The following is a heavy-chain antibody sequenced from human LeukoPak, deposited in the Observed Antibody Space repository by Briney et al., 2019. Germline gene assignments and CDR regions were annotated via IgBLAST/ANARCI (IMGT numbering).Heavy chain of an antibody. CDR1: GFTFSSFA. CDR3: SRGGYGDYNNWFDP. J-gene: IGHJ5*02. Sequence: PGRSLRLSCAASGFTFSSFAMHWVRQAPGKGLEWVEDIWYNGSNKYYAESVKGRFTISRDNSRNTLYLQMNSLRAEDTAVYYCSRGGYGDYNNWFDPWGQGTLVSVSS. D-gene: IGHD4-17*01. V-gene: IGHV3-33*01. CDR2: IWYNGSNK.